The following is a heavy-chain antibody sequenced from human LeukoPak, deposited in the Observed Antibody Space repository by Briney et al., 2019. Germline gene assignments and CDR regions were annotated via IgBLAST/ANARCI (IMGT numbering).Heavy chain of an antibody. D-gene: IGHD6-6*01. CDR3: AKEDSSYYFDC. CDR1: GFTFSTYA. J-gene: IGHJ4*02. V-gene: IGHV3-23*01. CDR2: LSGSGHST. Sequence: GGSLRLSCAASGFTFSTYAMSWVRQTPGKGLERVSGLSGSGHSTYYADSVKGRFTISRDNSKNTLYLQMNRLRAEDSAVYYCAKEDSSYYFDCWGQGTLVTVSS.